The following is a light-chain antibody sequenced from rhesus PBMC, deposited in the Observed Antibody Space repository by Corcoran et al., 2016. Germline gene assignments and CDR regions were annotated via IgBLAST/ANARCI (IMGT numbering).Light chain of an antibody. CDR1: QGISSY. CDR3: LRHNSYPLT. CDR2: AES. V-gene: IGKV1-28*01. Sequence: DIQMTQSPSSLSASVGDTVTITCRASQGISSYLNWFQQKPGKAPELLIYAESILESGDPSRFSGSGSGTEFTLTNSSLQPKDFAACYCLRHNSYPLTFGGGTKVEIE. J-gene: IGKJ4*01.